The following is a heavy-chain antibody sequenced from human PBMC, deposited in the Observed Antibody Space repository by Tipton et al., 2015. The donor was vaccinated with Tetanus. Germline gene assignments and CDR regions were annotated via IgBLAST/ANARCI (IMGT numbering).Heavy chain of an antibody. V-gene: IGHV3-30-3*01. CDR3: ARDAFSLTSTYYYDSSGYYPNR. CDR2: ISYDGSNK. Sequence: SLRLSCAASGFTFSSYAMHWVRQAPGKGLEWVAVISYDGSNKYYADSVKGRFTISRDNSKNTLYLQMNSLRAEDTAVYYCARDAFSLTSTYYYDSSGYYPNRWGQGTLVTVSS. CDR1: GFTFSSYA. J-gene: IGHJ5*02. D-gene: IGHD3-22*01.